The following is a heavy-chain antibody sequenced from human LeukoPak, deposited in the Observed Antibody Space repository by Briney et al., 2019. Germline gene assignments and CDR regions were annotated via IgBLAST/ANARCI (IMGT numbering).Heavy chain of an antibody. CDR2: IIPIFGTA. Sequence: ASVKVSCKASGGTFSSYAISWMRQAPGQGLEWMGGIIPIFGTANYAQKFQGRVTITADESTSTAYMELSSLRSEDTAVYYCARVPPPPGTAADYYYYMDVWGKGTTVTVSS. J-gene: IGHJ6*03. V-gene: IGHV1-69*01. CDR1: GGTFSSYA. D-gene: IGHD1-7*01. CDR3: ARVPPPPGTAADYYYYMDV.